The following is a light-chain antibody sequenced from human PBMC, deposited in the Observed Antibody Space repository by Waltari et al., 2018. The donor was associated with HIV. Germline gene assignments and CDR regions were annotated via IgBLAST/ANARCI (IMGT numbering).Light chain of an antibody. V-gene: IGLV7-46*01. J-gene: IGLJ2*01. CDR1: TGAVARGHY. CDR2: GTN. CDR3: FLSYGGARV. Sequence: QAVVTQEPSLTVSPGGTVTLTCGSSTGAVARGHYPYWFQQKPCQSPRTLIYGTNNKHSWTPARFSGSLIGGKAALPLSSAQSEDEAEYYCFLSYGGARVFGGGTKLTVL.